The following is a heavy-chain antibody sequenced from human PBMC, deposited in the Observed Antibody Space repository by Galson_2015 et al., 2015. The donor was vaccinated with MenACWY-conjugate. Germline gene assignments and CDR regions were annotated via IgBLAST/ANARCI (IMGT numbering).Heavy chain of an antibody. CDR2: ISSSSSYT. D-gene: IGHD3-10*01. Sequence: SLRLSCAASGFTFSDYYMSWIRQAPGKGLEWVSYISSSSSYTNYADSVKGRFTISRDNAKNSLYLQMNSLRAEDTAVYYCARLWFGGNYISDYWGQGTLVTVSS. J-gene: IGHJ4*02. CDR3: ARLWFGGNYISDY. V-gene: IGHV3-11*03. CDR1: GFTFSDYY.